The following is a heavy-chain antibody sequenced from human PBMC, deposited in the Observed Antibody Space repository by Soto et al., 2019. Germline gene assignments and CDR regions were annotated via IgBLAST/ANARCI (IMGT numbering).Heavy chain of an antibody. CDR2: ISGSGTTA. CDR1: GSIFSSYA. D-gene: IGHD6-19*01. CDR3: AKTTDGWFSAFEI. Sequence: GGSLRLSCAASGSIFSSYAMSWVRQAPGKGLEWVSAISGSGTTAYYADSVKGRFTFSRDNSKKTMYLQMNSLRAEDTAVYYCAKTTDGWFSAFEIWGQGTMVTVSS. J-gene: IGHJ3*02. V-gene: IGHV3-23*01.